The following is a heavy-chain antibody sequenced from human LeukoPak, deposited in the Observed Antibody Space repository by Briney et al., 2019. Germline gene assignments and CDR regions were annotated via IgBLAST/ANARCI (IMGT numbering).Heavy chain of an antibody. J-gene: IGHJ4*02. CDR1: GGSFSGYY. V-gene: IGHV4-34*01. D-gene: IGHD3-10*01. CDR3: ARLEGYMVRPGQIPPPGY. Sequence: PSETLSLTCAVYGGSFSGYYWSWIRQPPGKGLEWIGEINRSGSTNYNPSLKSRVTISVDTSKNQFSLKLSSVTAADTALYYCARLEGYMVRPGQIPPPGYWGQGTLVTVSS. CDR2: INRSGST.